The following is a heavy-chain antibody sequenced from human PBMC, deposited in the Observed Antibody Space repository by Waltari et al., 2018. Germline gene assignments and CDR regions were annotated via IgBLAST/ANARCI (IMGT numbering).Heavy chain of an antibody. CDR2: LNPHSGEV. J-gene: IGHJ5*02. CDR3: SDSSGP. CDR1: GYSFTSYD. Sequence: VQLVQSGAEVKKPGASVKVSCEASGYSFTSYDVNWVRQATGQGLEWMGWLNPHSGEVGYTQRCQGRITMTRNTSINTVYMELSSLTADDTATYYCSDSSGPWGQGTLVTVSS. V-gene: IGHV1-8*01. D-gene: IGHD3-22*01.